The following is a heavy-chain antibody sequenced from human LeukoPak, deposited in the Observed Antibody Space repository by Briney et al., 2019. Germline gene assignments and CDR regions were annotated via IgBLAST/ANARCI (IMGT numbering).Heavy chain of an antibody. CDR2: IIPILGIA. CDR3: ARDFSGSHDYFDY. D-gene: IGHD1-26*01. CDR1: GGTFSSYA. Sequence: SVKVSCKASGGTFSSYAISWVRQAPGQGLEWMGRIIPILGIANYAQRFQGRVTITADKSTSTAYMELSSLRSEDTAVYYCARDFSGSHDYFDYWGQGTLVTVSS. J-gene: IGHJ4*02. V-gene: IGHV1-69*04.